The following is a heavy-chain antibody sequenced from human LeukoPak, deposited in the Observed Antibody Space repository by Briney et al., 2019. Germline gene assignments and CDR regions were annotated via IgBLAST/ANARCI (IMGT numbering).Heavy chain of an antibody. V-gene: IGHV3-33*03. D-gene: IGHD4-17*01. J-gene: IGHJ5*02. CDR2: IWYDGSNK. CDR1: GFTFSSYG. Sequence: GGSLRLSCAASGFTFSSYGMHWVRQAPGKGLEWVAVIWYDGSNKYYADSVKGRFTISRDNAKNSLYLQMNSLRAEDTALYYCAKGTIYGDYSGNWFDPWGQGTLVTVSS. CDR3: AKGTIYGDYSGNWFDP.